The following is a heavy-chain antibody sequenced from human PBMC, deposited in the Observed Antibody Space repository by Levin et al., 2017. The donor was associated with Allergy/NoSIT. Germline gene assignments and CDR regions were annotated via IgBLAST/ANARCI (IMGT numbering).Heavy chain of an antibody. V-gene: IGHV4-59*01. J-gene: IGHJ4*02. Sequence: SETLSLTCTVSGGSISSYYWSWIRQPPGKGLEWIGYIYYSGSTNYNPSLKSRVTISVDTSKNQFSLKLSSVTAADTAVYYCARVGNYYDSSGYHYWGQGTLVTVSS. CDR3: ARVGNYYDSSGYHY. CDR1: GGSISSYY. CDR2: IYYSGST. D-gene: IGHD3-22*01.